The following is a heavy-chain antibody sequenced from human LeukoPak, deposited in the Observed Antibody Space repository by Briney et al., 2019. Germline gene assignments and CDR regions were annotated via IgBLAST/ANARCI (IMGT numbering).Heavy chain of an antibody. D-gene: IGHD5-18*01. Sequence: SETLSLTCAVYGGSFSGYYWSWIRHPPGKGLEWIGEINHGGSTNYNPSLKSRVTISVDTSKNQFSLKLSSVPAADTAVYYCARGQAAMASYYYYMDVWGKGTTVTVSS. CDR3: ARGQAAMASYYYYMDV. CDR1: GGSFSGYY. CDR2: INHGGST. J-gene: IGHJ6*03. V-gene: IGHV4-34*01.